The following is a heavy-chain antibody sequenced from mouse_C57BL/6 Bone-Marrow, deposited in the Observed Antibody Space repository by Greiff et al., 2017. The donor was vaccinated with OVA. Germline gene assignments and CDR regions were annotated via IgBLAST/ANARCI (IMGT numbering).Heavy chain of an antibody. Sequence: VQLQQSGAELARPGASVKLSCKASGYTFTSYGISWVKQRTGQGLEWIGEIYPRSGNTYYNEKFKGKATLTADKSSSTVYMELRSLTSEDSAVYFCARRYYGSPQSWFAYWGQGTLVTVSA. D-gene: IGHD1-1*01. J-gene: IGHJ3*01. CDR3: ARRYYGSPQSWFAY. CDR1: GYTFTSYG. V-gene: IGHV1-81*01. CDR2: IYPRSGNT.